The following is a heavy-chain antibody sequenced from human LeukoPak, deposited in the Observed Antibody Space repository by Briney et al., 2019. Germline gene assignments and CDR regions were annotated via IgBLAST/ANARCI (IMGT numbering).Heavy chain of an antibody. Sequence: GGSLRLSCAPSGFTFRSYLMHWVRQAPGKGLVWVSRINSDGSSTSYADSVKGRFTISRDNSKNTLYLQMNSLRADDTAVYYCAKMVREFYTISYYFDYWGQGTLVTVSS. CDR3: AKMVREFYTISYYFDY. CDR1: GFTFRSYL. CDR2: INSDGSST. J-gene: IGHJ4*02. V-gene: IGHV3-74*01. D-gene: IGHD2-8*01.